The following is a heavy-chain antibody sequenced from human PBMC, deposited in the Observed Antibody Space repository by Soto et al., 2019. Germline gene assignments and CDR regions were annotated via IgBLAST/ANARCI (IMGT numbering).Heavy chain of an antibody. V-gene: IGHV4-30-4*01. D-gene: IGHD3-10*01. CDR3: ARAPGFGKHYGMDV. CDR2: IYYSGGT. Sequence: PSETLSLTCTVSGGSISSGDYYWSWIRQPPGKGLEWIGYIYYSGGTYYNPSLKSRVTISVDTSKNQFSLKLSSVTAADTAVYYCARAPGFGKHYGMDVWGQGTTVTVSS. CDR1: GGSISSGDYY. J-gene: IGHJ6*02.